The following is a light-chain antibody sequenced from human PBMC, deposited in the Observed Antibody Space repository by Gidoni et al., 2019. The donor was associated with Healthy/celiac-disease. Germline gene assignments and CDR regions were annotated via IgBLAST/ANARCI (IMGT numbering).Light chain of an antibody. CDR3: QQRSNWPPWT. CDR1: QSVSSY. CDR2: DAS. V-gene: IGKV3-11*01. Sequence: EIVLTQSPATLSLSPVGRATLSCRASQSVSSYLAWYQQKPGQAPRLLIYDASTRATGIPARFSGSGSGTDFTLTISSLEPEDFAVYYCQQRSNWPPWTFXQXTKVEIK. J-gene: IGKJ1*01.